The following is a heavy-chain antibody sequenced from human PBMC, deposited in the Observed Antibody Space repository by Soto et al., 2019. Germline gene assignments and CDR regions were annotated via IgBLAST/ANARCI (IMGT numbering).Heavy chain of an antibody. V-gene: IGHV1-18*01. CDR3: AREGDVTYYYYGMDV. CDR2: ISGYDGRT. CDR1: GYTFTRYG. D-gene: IGHD2-21*02. J-gene: IGHJ6*02. Sequence: QVHLVQSGAEVKKPGASVKVSCKTSGYTFTRYGISWVRQAPGQGLEWMGWISGYDGRTNFAQKVQDRVTMTTDTATSTVYMELRSLSSDETAVYYCAREGDVTYYYYGMDVWGQGTTVTVSS.